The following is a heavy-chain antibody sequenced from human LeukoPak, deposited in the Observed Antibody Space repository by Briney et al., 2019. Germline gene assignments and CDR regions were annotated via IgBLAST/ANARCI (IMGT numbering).Heavy chain of an antibody. V-gene: IGHV4-39*01. CDR3: ARRVDRGVFDI. CDR1: GGSISSTSYY. J-gene: IGHJ3*02. D-gene: IGHD3-10*01. CDR2: IYYSGST. Sequence: SETLSLTCTVSGGSISSTSYYWGWIRQPPGKGLGWIGSIYYSGSTYYNPSLRSRITISVDTSKNQFSLKLSSVTAADTAVYYCARRVDRGVFDIWGQGTMVTVSS.